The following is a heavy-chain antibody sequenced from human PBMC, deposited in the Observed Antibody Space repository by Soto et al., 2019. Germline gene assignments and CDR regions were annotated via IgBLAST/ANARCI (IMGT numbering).Heavy chain of an antibody. J-gene: IGHJ4*02. Sequence: ASVKVSCKASGNTFTSYDINWVRQATGHGLEWMGWINPKSGNIGYAQKFQGRVTMTRDTARRTAYMEVSRLRSDDTAVYYCARGRASGSYYLLDYWGQGTLVTVSS. CDR3: ARGRASGSYYLLDY. CDR2: INPKSGNI. V-gene: IGHV1-8*01. CDR1: GNTFTSYD. D-gene: IGHD3-10*01.